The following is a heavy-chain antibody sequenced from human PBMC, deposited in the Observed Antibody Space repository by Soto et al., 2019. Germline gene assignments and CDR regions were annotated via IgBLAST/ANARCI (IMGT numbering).Heavy chain of an antibody. Sequence: SQTLTLTCTVSDGSISNYYWSWIRQPPGKGLEWIGYIYNSGSTNYNPSLKSRVTISVDTSKNQFSLKLSSVTAADTAVYYCASSGSYYQFDPWGQGTLVTVSS. D-gene: IGHD3-10*01. CDR1: DGSISNYY. CDR3: ASSGSYYQFDP. J-gene: IGHJ5*02. CDR2: IYNSGST. V-gene: IGHV4-59*12.